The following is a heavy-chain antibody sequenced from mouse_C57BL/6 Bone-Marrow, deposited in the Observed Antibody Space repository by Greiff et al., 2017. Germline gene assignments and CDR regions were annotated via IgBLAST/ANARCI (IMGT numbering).Heavy chain of an antibody. CDR1: GYTFTSYG. CDR2: IYPRSGNT. V-gene: IGHV1-81*01. J-gene: IGHJ4*01. CDR3: ASLYGSSPYYAMDY. D-gene: IGHD1-1*01. Sequence: QVHVKQSGAELARPGASVKLSCKASGYTFTSYGISWAKQRTGQGLEWIGEIYPRSGNTYYNEKFKGKATLTADKSSSTAYMELRSLTSEDSAVYFCASLYGSSPYYAMDYWGQGTSVTVSS.